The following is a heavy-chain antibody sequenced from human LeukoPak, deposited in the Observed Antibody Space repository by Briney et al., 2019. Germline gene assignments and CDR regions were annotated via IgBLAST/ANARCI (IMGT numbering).Heavy chain of an antibody. CDR2: VYYSGST. V-gene: IGHV4-39*01. CDR3: ARHGNWEPFDY. Sequence: GSLRLSCAASGFTFSDSSMNWVRQAPGKGLEWIGTVYYSGSTYYNPSLKSRVTISVDTSKNSFSLNVTSLTAADTAVYYCARHGNWEPFDYWGQGSLVTVSS. J-gene: IGHJ4*02. D-gene: IGHD1-1*01. CDR1: GFTFSDSSMN.